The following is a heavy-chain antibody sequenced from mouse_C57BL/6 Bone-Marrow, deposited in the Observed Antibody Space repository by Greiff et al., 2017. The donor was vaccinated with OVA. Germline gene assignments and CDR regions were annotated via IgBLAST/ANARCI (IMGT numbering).Heavy chain of an antibody. CDR2: ISSGGSCT. J-gene: IGHJ2*01. V-gene: IGHV5-6*01. CDR1: GFTFSSYG. CDR3: ARHYYGSSSY. Sequence: EVQVVESGGDLVKPGGSLKLSCAASGFTFSSYGMSWVRQTPDKRLEWVATISSGGSCTYYTDSVKGRFTFTRDNVKNTPYLQMSRLKAEDTAMYYVARHYYGSSSYWGQGTTLTVSS. D-gene: IGHD1-1*01.